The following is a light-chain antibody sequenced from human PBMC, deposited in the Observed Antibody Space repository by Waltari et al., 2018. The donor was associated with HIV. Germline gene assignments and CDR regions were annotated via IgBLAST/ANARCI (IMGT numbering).Light chain of an antibody. Sequence: QSVLTQPPSASATPGQRVAISCSGDWQALGSNFVYWYRLLPGTTPKLLISRNGQRPSGVPDRFSGSKFDSSASLAVTDLRSEDEGDYYCATWDNSLGTFIFGGGTRLTVL. J-gene: IGLJ2*01. CDR2: RNG. CDR1: WQALGSNF. CDR3: ATWDNSLGTFI. V-gene: IGLV1-47*01.